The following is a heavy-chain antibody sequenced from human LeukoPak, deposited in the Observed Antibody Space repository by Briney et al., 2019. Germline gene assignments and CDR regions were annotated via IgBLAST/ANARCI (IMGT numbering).Heavy chain of an antibody. Sequence: SVKVSCKASGGTFSSYAISWVRQAPGQGLEWMGGIIPIFGTANYAQKFQGRVTITADESTSTAYTELSSLRSEDTAVYYCALGGWNDPPDYWGQGTLVTVSS. D-gene: IGHD1-1*01. CDR2: IIPIFGTA. J-gene: IGHJ4*02. V-gene: IGHV1-69*01. CDR3: ALGGWNDPPDY. CDR1: GGTFSSYA.